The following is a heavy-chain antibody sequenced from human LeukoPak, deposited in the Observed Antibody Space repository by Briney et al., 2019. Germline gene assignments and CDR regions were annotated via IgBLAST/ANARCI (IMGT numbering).Heavy chain of an antibody. J-gene: IGHJ4*02. V-gene: IGHV3-11*01. Sequence: GGSLRLSCAASGFTFTDYYMSWIRQAPGKGLEWVSSISSGSSTIYYADSVKGRFTISRDNSKNTLYLQMNSLRAEDTAVYYCAKGDDIVVVPAAAFDYWGQGTLVTVSS. CDR3: AKGDDIVVVPAAAFDY. D-gene: IGHD2-2*01. CDR1: GFTFTDYY. CDR2: ISSGSSTI.